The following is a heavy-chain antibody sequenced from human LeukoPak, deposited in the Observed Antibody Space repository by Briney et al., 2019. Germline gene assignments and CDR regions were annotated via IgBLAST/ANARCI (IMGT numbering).Heavy chain of an antibody. V-gene: IGHV3-33*01. CDR1: GFIFSNYA. CDR2: IWYDVSNE. J-gene: IGHJ4*02. D-gene: IGHD4-17*01. CDR3: ARGLTTSDY. Sequence: GGSLILSCAASGFIFSNYAMHWVRQAPGEGLEWVAVIWYDVSNEQYADSVKGRFTISRDNSKNTLYLQMNSLRAEDTALYYCARGLTTSDYWGQGTLVTVSS.